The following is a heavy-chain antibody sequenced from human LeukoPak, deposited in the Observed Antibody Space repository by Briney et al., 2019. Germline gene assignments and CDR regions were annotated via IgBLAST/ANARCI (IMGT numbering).Heavy chain of an antibody. CDR3: AKETAVAGIFFDP. CDR1: GFIFDDYT. CDR2: ISRDDST. Sequence: GGSLRLSCVASGFIFDDYTMHWIRQAPGKGLEWVSLISRDDSTYYGDSVRGRFTISRDNSKNSLFLQMNSLRTEDTAFYYCAKETAVAGIFFDPWGQGTLVTVSS. D-gene: IGHD6-19*01. V-gene: IGHV3-43*01. J-gene: IGHJ5*02.